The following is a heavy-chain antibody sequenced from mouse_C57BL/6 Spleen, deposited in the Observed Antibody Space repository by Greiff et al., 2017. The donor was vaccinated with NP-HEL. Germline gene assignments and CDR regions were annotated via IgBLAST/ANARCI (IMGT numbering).Heavy chain of an antibody. J-gene: IGHJ3*01. CDR2: ISYDGSN. CDR1: GYSITSGYY. Sequence: EVQRVESGPGLVKPSQSLSLTCSVTGYSITSGYYWNWIRQFPGNKLEWMGYISYDGSNNYNPSLKNRISITRDTSKNQFFLKLNSVTTEDAATYYCARDRYSNGGFAYWGQGTLVTVSA. D-gene: IGHD2-5*01. V-gene: IGHV3-6*01. CDR3: ARDRYSNGGFAY.